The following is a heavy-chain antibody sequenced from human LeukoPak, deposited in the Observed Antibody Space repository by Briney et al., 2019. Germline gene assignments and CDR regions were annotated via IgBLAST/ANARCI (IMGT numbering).Heavy chain of an antibody. CDR1: GGTFSSYA. J-gene: IGHJ4*02. CDR2: IIPIFGTA. Sequence: ASVKVSCKAAGGTFSSYAISWVRQAPGQGLEWMGGIIPIFGTANYAQKFQGRVTITTDESTSTAYMELSSLRSEDTAVYYCARDKGHCSSTSCYLTHFDYWGQGTLVTVSS. D-gene: IGHD2-2*01. CDR3: ARDKGHCSSTSCYLTHFDY. V-gene: IGHV1-69*05.